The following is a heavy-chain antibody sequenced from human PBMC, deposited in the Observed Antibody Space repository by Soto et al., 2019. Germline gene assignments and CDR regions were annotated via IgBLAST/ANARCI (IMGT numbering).Heavy chain of an antibody. CDR3: ARDPGYCSGGSCFQYGMDV. CDR1: GFTFSSYG. CDR2: IWYDGSNK. V-gene: IGHV3-33*01. D-gene: IGHD2-15*01. J-gene: IGHJ6*02. Sequence: PGGSLRLSCAASGFTFSSYGMHWVRQAPGKGLEWVAVIWYDGSNKYYADSVKGRFTISRDNSKNTLYLQMNSLRAEDTAVYYCARDPGYCSGGSCFQYGMDVWGQGTTVTVSS.